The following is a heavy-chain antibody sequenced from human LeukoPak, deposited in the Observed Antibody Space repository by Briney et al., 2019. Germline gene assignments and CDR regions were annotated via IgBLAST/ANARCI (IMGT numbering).Heavy chain of an antibody. Sequence: ASVKVSCKVSGYTLTELSMHWVRQAPGKGLEGRGGFDPEDGETIYAQKFQGRVTMTEDTSTDTAYMELSSLRSEDTAVYYCATLVLDYDIWWVFDYWGQGTLVTVSS. CDR3: ATLVLDYDIWWVFDY. D-gene: IGHD3-9*01. CDR2: FDPEDGET. V-gene: IGHV1-24*01. CDR1: GYTLTELS. J-gene: IGHJ4*02.